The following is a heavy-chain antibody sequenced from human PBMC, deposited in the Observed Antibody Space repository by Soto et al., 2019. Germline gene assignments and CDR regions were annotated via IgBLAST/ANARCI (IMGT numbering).Heavy chain of an antibody. CDR1: GGTISSWY. Sequence: QVQLQESGPGLVKPSETLSLTCTVSGGTISSWYWSWIRQPPGKGLEWIGYIYYSGSTNCNPSLKSRVTISVDTSKNQFPLMLSSVTAADTAVYYCARRYGSAIDYWGQGTLVTVSS. CDR3: ARRYGSAIDY. J-gene: IGHJ4*02. CDR2: IYYSGST. D-gene: IGHD2-15*01. V-gene: IGHV4-59*08.